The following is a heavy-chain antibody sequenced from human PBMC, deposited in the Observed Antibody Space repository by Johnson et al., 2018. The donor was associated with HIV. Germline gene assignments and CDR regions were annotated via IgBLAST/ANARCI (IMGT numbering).Heavy chain of an antibody. CDR1: GFTFTNTW. D-gene: IGHD6-13*01. J-gene: IGHJ3*02. CDR2: IKGKTDGWTT. V-gene: IGHV3-15*01. Sequence: VQLVESGGGLVQPGRSLRLSCAASGFTFTNTWMSWVRQVPGKGLAWVGRIKGKTDGWTTDFAAPVKGRFTISRDDSKITLYLQMNSLRAEDTAVDYCASPRPGSVIAAAGYAFDIWGQGTMVTVSS. CDR3: ASPRPGSVIAAAGYAFDI.